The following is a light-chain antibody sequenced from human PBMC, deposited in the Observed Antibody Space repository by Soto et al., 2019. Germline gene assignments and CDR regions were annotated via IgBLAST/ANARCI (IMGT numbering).Light chain of an antibody. CDR3: QSYDTSLSAWV. V-gene: IGLV1-40*01. CDR1: SSNIGAGYD. CDR2: GNF. J-gene: IGLJ3*02. Sequence: QSVLTQPPSVSGAPGQRTTISCTGSSSNIGAGYDVHWYQQVPGAAPKLVIYGNFNRPSGVPDRFSGSRSGTSASLAIAGLQADDEADYYCQSYDTSLSAWVFGGGTKVTVL.